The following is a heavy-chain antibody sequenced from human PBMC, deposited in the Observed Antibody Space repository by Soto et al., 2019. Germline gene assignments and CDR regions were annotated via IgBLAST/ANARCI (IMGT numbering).Heavy chain of an antibody. J-gene: IGHJ6*02. CDR2: INHSGST. CDR1: GGSFSGYY. CDR3: AXALLWFGESLGMDV. V-gene: IGHV4-34*01. Sequence: QVQLQQWGAGLLKPSETLSLTCAVYGGSFSGYYWSWIRQPPGKGLEWIGEINHSGSTNYNPSLKSRVTISVDTSKNQFSLKLSSVTAADTAVYYCAXALLWFGESLGMDVWGQGTTVTVSS. D-gene: IGHD3-10*01.